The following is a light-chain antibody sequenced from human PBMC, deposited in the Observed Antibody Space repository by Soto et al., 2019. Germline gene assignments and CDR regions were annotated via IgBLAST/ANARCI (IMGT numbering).Light chain of an antibody. J-gene: IGKJ2*01. CDR3: QQASNFPYT. V-gene: IGKV1D-12*01. CDR2: AAS. CDR1: LGISNW. Sequence: DIQMTQSPSSVSASVGDRVTITCRASLGISNWLAWYQQKPGQAPKLLISAASSLQSGVPSRFSGSGSGTDFTLTINSLQPEDFATYYCQQASNFPYTFGPGTKLEMK.